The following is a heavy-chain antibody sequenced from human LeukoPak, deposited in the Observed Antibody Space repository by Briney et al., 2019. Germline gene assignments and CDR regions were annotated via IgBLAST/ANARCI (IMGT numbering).Heavy chain of an antibody. Sequence: ASVKVSCKASGYTFTGYYMHWVRQAPGQGLEWMGWINPNSGGTNYAQKFQGRVTMTRDTSITTAYMELSRLTSDDTAVFYCARGGSAAAEYWGQGTLVTVSS. CDR2: INPNSGGT. D-gene: IGHD6-25*01. CDR1: GYTFTGYY. V-gene: IGHV1-2*02. CDR3: ARGGSAAAEY. J-gene: IGHJ4*02.